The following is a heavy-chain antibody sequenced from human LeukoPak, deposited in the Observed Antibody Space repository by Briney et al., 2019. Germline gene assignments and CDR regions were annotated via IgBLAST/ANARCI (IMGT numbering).Heavy chain of an antibody. CDR3: AGVAEVPAATGLWFDP. D-gene: IGHD2-2*01. J-gene: IGHJ5*02. Sequence: SETLSLTCTVSGGSIRSYYWSWIRQPPGKGLERIGYIYYSGSTNYNPSLKSRVTISEDTSKNQFSLKLSSVTAADTAVYYCAGVAEVPAATGLWFDPWGQGTLVTVSS. CDR1: GGSIRSYY. CDR2: IYYSGST. V-gene: IGHV4-59*01.